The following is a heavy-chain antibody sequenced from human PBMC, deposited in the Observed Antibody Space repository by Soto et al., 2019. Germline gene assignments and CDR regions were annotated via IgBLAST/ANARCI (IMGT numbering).Heavy chain of an antibody. J-gene: IGHJ5*02. Sequence: QVQLVQSGAEVKKPGSSVKVSCKASGGTFSSYIISWVRQAPGQGLEWIGRIIPIVGIANYAQRFQGRVTITADKSTSTAYMEMSSLRSEDTAVYYCARGGVAGFDPWGQGTLVTVSS. D-gene: IGHD6-19*01. CDR1: GGTFSSYI. CDR3: ARGGVAGFDP. V-gene: IGHV1-69*02. CDR2: IIPIVGIA.